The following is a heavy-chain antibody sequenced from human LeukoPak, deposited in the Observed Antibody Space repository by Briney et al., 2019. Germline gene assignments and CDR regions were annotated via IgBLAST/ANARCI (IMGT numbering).Heavy chain of an antibody. J-gene: IGHJ4*02. D-gene: IGHD6-13*01. CDR1: GGSISSYY. Sequence: PSETLSLTCTVSGGSISSYYWSWIRQPPGKGLEWIGYTYYSGSTNYNPSLKSRVTISVDTSKNQFSLKLSSVTAADTAVYYCARDLGGYSRALGYWGQGTLVTVSS. CDR3: ARDLGGYSRALGY. CDR2: TYYSGST. V-gene: IGHV4-59*01.